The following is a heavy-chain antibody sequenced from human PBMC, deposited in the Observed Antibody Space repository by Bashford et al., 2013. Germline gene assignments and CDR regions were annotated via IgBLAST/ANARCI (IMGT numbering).Heavy chain of an antibody. CDR2: ISGSGGTT. V-gene: IGHV3-23*01. D-gene: IGHD1-20*01. CDR1: GFSFSSYA. Sequence: GGSLRLSCVVSGFSFSSYAMSWVRQAPGKGLEWVSGISGSGGTTYYADSVKGRFTISRDRSKNTLYLQMNSLRAEDTALYYCVKPVIQGSFITGYYFDYWGQGTLVTVSS. J-gene: IGHJ4*02. CDR3: VKPVIQGSFITGYYFDY.